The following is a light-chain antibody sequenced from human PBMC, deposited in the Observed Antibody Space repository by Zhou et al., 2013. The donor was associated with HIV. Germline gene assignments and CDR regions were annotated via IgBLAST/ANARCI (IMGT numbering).Light chain of an antibody. V-gene: IGKV1-39*01. CDR1: RSISKF. J-gene: IGKJ4*01. Sequence: DIQVTQSPSSLSAFVGDTVSITCRASRSISKFLSWYQQKPGKAPKLLISAASTLHSGVPSRFSGSGSGTDFTLTISSLQPEDFAAYYCQQSYMTPNTFGGGTKVDMK. CDR2: AAS. CDR3: QQSYMTPNT.